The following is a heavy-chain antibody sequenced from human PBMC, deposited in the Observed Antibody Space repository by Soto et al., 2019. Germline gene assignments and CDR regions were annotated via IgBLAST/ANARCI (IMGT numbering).Heavy chain of an antibody. V-gene: IGHV3-74*03. CDR1: GFAFSSYW. Sequence: EVQLVQSGGGLVHPGGSLRLSCGASGFAFSSYWMHWVRHVPGKGLVWVSRINGDGSDIKYADSVKGRFTISRDNAKNTVYLQMNSLRAEDTAVYYCARDQSAGDWFDAWGQGTLVTVSS. J-gene: IGHJ5*02. D-gene: IGHD3-3*01. CDR3: ARDQSAGDWFDA. CDR2: INGDGSDI.